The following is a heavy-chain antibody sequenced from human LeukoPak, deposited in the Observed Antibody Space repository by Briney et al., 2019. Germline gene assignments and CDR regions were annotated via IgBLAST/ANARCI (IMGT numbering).Heavy chain of an antibody. V-gene: IGHV3-53*01. CDR3: ARARVPYSGYDW. CDR2: IHTGGST. J-gene: IGHJ4*02. CDR1: GFTVSSNY. D-gene: IGHD5-12*01. Sequence: GGSLRLSCVASGFTVSSNYMTWVRQAPGKGLEWVSFIHTGGSTYYADSVKGRSTISRDNPKNTVHLQMNSLRAEDTAVYYCARARVPYSGYDWWGQGTLVTVSS.